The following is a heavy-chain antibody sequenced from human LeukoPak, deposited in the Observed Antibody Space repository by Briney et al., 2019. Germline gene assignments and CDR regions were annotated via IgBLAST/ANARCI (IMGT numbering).Heavy chain of an antibody. CDR2: INTKSGRT. V-gene: IGHV1-2*02. Sequence: ASVRVSCKTSGYSFTDYYIHWVRQAPGQGLEWMGWINTKSGRTSSARKFQGRVTMTRDPSITTVYMDMAWLTSDDRAIYFCARADFIDAGPYLIGPWGQGTLVTVSS. CDR1: GYSFTDYY. D-gene: IGHD3-3*01. CDR3: ARADFIDAGPYLIGP. J-gene: IGHJ5*02.